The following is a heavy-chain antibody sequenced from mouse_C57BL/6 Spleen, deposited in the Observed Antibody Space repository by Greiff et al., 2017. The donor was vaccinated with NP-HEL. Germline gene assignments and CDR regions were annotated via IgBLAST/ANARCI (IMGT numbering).Heavy chain of an antibody. CDR1: GYTFTSYW. V-gene: IGHV1-52*01. CDR2: IDPSDSET. Sequence: QVQLQQSGAELVRPGSSVKLSCKASGYTFTSYWMHWVKQRPIQGLEWIGNIDPSDSETHYNQKFKDKATLTVDKSSSTAYMQLSSLTSEDSAVYYCARHYGSSLAWFAYWGQGTLVTVSA. D-gene: IGHD1-1*01. J-gene: IGHJ3*01. CDR3: ARHYGSSLAWFAY.